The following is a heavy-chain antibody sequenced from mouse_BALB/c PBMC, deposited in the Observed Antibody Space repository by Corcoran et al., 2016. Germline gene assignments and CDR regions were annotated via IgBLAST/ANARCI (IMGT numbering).Heavy chain of an antibody. CDR2: INPYNGAT. CDR1: GYSFTGYY. Sequence: EVQLQQSGPELVKPGASVKISCKASGYSFTGYYMHWVKQSHVKSLEWIGRINPYNGATSYNQNFKDKASLTVDKSSSTAYMELHSLTSEDSAVYYWAREGPTAFDYWGQGTTLTVSS. V-gene: IGHV1-26*01. J-gene: IGHJ2*01. D-gene: IGHD1-2*01. CDR3: AREGPTAFDY.